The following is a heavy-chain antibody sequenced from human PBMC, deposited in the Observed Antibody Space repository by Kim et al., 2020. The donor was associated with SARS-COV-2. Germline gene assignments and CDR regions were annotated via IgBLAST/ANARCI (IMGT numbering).Heavy chain of an antibody. Sequence: RYSPSLKSRLTITKDTSKNQVVLTMTNMDPVDTATYYCAHRQAVDYLFDYWGQGTLVTVSS. CDR3: AHRQAVDYLFDY. V-gene: IGHV2-5*01. J-gene: IGHJ4*02. D-gene: IGHD4-17*01.